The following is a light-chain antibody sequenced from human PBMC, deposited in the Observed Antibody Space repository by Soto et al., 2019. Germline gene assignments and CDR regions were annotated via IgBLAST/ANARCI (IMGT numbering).Light chain of an antibody. Sequence: QSALTQPPSVSAAPGQKVTISCSGSSSNIGNNYVSWYQQLPGTAPKLLIYDNNKRPSGIPDRFSGSKSGTSATLGITVLQTGDEADYYCGTWDSSLSAVVFGGGTKLTVL. CDR2: DNN. J-gene: IGLJ2*01. CDR3: GTWDSSLSAVV. V-gene: IGLV1-51*01. CDR1: SSNIGNNY.